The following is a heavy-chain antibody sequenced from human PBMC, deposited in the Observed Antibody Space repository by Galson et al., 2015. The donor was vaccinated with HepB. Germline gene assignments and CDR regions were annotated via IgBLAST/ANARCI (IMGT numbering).Heavy chain of an antibody. CDR1: GGTFSSYA. V-gene: IGHV3-23*01. D-gene: IGHD5-24*01. CDR3: ARFGLMAGIDY. J-gene: IGHJ4*02. CDR2: ISGSGGST. Sequence: SCKASGGTFSSYAMSWVRQAPGKGLEWVSAISGSGGSTYYADSVKGRFTISRDNSKNTLYLQMNSLRAEDTAVYYCARFGLMAGIDYWGQGTLVTVSS.